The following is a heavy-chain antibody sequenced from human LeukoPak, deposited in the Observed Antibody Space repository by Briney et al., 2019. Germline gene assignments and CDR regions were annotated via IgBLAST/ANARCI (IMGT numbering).Heavy chain of an antibody. Sequence: GGSLRLSCAASGFTFSSYWMHWVRQAPGKGLVWVSRINSDGSSTSYADSVKGRFTISRDNAKNTLYLQMNSLRAEDTAVYYCARALTSGYSYGYYYYMDVWGKGTTVTISS. V-gene: IGHV3-74*01. D-gene: IGHD5-18*01. CDR3: ARALTSGYSYGYYYYMDV. J-gene: IGHJ6*03. CDR1: GFTFSSYW. CDR2: INSDGSST.